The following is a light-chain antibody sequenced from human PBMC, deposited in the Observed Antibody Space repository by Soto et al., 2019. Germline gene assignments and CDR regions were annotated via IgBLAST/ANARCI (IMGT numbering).Light chain of an antibody. CDR2: GAS. CDR1: QSVYNNY. J-gene: IGKJ5*01. Sequence: EIVLTQSPGTLSLSPGERATLSCRASQSVYNNYLAWYWHKPGQGTRLLIYGASTRATGIPDRFSGSGSGTDFTLTISRLEPEDFAVYYCQQYASSFTFGQGTRLEIK. CDR3: QQYASSFT. V-gene: IGKV3-20*01.